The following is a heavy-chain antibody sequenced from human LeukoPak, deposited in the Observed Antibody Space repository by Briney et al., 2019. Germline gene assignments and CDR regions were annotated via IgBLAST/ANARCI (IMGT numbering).Heavy chain of an antibody. J-gene: IGHJ6*02. D-gene: IGHD3-10*01. Sequence: SGALCVTCAVYVGSFSGYYWSGIRERPGEGLEWMGEINDRGSHNHPPPLKSPVTIAVDTSKNQFSLKLSSVTAADTAVYYCARAHGMVRGVFYYYYGMDVWGQGTTVTVSS. CDR3: ARAHGMVRGVFYYYYGMDV. CDR2: INDRGSH. V-gene: IGHV4-34*01. CDR1: VGSFSGYY.